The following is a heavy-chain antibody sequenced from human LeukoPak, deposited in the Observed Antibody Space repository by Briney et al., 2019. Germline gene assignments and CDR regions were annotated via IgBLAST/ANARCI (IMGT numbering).Heavy chain of an antibody. Sequence: SGPTLVKPTQTLTLTCTFSGFSLTTSGVGVGWIRQPPGKALEWLALIYWDDDKRYSPSLNSRLTITKDTSKNQVVLTMTNVDPVDTATYYCAHSLDFWGALSFWGKGTTVTVSS. CDR3: AHSLDFWGALSF. V-gene: IGHV2-5*02. J-gene: IGHJ6*04. CDR1: GFSLTTSGVG. CDR2: IYWDDDK. D-gene: IGHD3-3*01.